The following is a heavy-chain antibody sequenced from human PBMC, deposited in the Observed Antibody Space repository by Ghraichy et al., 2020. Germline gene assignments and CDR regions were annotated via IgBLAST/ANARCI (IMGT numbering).Heavy chain of an antibody. Sequence: SETLSLTCAVYGGSFSGYYWSWIRQPPGKGLEWIGEINHSGSTNYNPSLKSRVTISVDTSKNQFSLKLSSVTAADTAVYYCARGITPKDWIDPWGQGTLVTVSS. CDR3: ARGITPKDWIDP. CDR1: GGSFSGYY. J-gene: IGHJ5*02. V-gene: IGHV4-34*01. D-gene: IGHD3-16*01. CDR2: INHSGST.